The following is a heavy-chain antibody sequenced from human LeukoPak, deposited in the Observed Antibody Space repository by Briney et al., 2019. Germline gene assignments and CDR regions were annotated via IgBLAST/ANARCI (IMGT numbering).Heavy chain of an antibody. D-gene: IGHD3-22*01. CDR1: GGTFSSYA. CDR3: ARAGNFRHYYGSSGYYFDY. CDR2: IIPIFGTA. J-gene: IGHJ4*02. Sequence: SVKVSCKASGGTFSSYATSWVRQAPGQGLEWMGGIIPIFGTANYAQKFQGRVTITADESTSTAYMELSSLRSEDTAVYYCARAGNFRHYYGSSGYYFDYWGQGTLVTVSS. V-gene: IGHV1-69*13.